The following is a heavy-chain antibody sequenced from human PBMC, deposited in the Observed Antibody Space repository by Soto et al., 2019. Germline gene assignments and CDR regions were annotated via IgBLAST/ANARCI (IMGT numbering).Heavy chain of an antibody. J-gene: IGHJ4*02. CDR2: IWYDGSNK. CDR3: ARDGLVNYIWGSYPKGVYYFDY. V-gene: IGHV3-33*01. D-gene: IGHD3-16*01. CDR1: GFTFSSYG. Sequence: QVQLVESGGGVVQPGRSLRLSCAASGFTFSSYGMHWVRQAPGKGLEWVAVIWYDGSNKYYADSVKGRFTISRDNSKNTLYLQMNSLRAEDTAVYYCARDGLVNYIWGSYPKGVYYFDYWGQGTLVTVSS.